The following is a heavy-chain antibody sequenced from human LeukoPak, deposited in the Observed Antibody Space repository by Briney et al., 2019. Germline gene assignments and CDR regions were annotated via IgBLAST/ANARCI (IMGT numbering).Heavy chain of an antibody. Sequence: PGGSLRLSCAASGFTFSSYAMSWVRQAPGKGLEWVSAISGSGGSTYYADSVKGRFTISRDNSKNSLYLQMNSLRAEDTAVHYCASYPSQWLVPEYFQHWGQGTLVTVSS. CDR2: ISGSGGST. CDR1: GFTFSSYA. J-gene: IGHJ1*01. V-gene: IGHV3-23*01. CDR3: ASYPSQWLVPEYFQH. D-gene: IGHD6-19*01.